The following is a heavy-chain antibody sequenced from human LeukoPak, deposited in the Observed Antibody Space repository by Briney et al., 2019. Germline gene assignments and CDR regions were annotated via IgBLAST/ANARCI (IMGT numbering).Heavy chain of an antibody. CDR1: GGSFSGYY. D-gene: IGHD2-21*02. J-gene: IGHJ5*02. Sequence: SETLSLTCAVYGGSFSGYYWSWIRQPPGKGLEWIGEINHSGSTNYNPSLKSRVTISVDTSKNQFSLKLSSVTAADTAAYYCASRYCGGDCYSIWFDPWGQGTLVTVSS. CDR3: ASRYCGGDCYSIWFDP. V-gene: IGHV4-34*01. CDR2: INHSGST.